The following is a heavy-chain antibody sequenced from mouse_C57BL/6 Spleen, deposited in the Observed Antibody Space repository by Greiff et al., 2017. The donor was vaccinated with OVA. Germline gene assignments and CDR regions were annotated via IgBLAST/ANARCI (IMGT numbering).Heavy chain of an antibody. CDR2: ISAGGSYT. D-gene: IGHD2-4*01. CDR3: ASEDDYDGFDY. V-gene: IGHV5-4*03. CDR1: GFTFSSYA. Sequence: EVKLMESGGGLVKPGGSLKLSCAASGFTFSSYAMSWVRQTPEKRLEWVATISAGGSYTYYPDNVKGRFTISTDNAKNNLYLQMSHLKSEDTAMYYCASEDDYDGFDYWGQGTLVTVSA. J-gene: IGHJ3*01.